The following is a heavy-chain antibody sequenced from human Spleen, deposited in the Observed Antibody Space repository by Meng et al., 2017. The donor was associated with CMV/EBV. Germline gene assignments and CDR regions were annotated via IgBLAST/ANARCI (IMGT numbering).Heavy chain of an antibody. CDR1: GFTFRNYN. J-gene: IGHJ4*02. CDR2: ISSDSSTI. Sequence: GESLKISCAASGFTFRNYNINWVRQAPGKGLQWVSYISSDSSTIYYADSVKGRFTISRDNAKNSLYLQMNSLRVDDTAVYYCARDLRAGDTEVYWGQGTLVTVSS. V-gene: IGHV3-48*04. D-gene: IGHD5-18*01. CDR3: ARDLRAGDTEVY.